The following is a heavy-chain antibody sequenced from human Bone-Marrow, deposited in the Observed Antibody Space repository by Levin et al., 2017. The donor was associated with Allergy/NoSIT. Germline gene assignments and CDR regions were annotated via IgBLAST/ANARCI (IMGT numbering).Heavy chain of an antibody. Sequence: NSSETLSLTCAISGESVSSSSAAWNWIRYSPSRGLEWLGRTYQTSSWYTDYAVSVESRITISADTSKNQFSLHLNSVTHEDTAVYYCARDLQGAVRWFDPWGQGTLVTVSS. D-gene: IGHD3-10*01. CDR3: ARDLQGAVRWFDP. J-gene: IGHJ5*02. V-gene: IGHV6-1*01. CDR2: TYQTSSWYT. CDR1: GESVSSSSAA.